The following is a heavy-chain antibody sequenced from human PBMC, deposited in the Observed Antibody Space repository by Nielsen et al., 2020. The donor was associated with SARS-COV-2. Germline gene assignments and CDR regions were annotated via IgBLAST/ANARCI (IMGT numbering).Heavy chain of an antibody. D-gene: IGHD3-9*01. V-gene: IGHV5-51*01. CDR2: IFPGDSDT. Sequence: GESLKISCKASGYDFAYHWIGWVRQMPGKGLEWMGFIFPGDSDTKYSPSFQGQVTISVDKSITTAYLQWSSLRASDTAIYYCARNDILTGYSPDYWGQGTLVTVSS. J-gene: IGHJ4*02. CDR3: ARNDILTGYSPDY. CDR1: GYDFAYHW.